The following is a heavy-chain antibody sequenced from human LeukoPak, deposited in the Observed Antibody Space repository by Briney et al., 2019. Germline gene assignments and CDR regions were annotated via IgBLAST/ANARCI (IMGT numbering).Heavy chain of an antibody. V-gene: IGHV5-51*01. CDR1: GYSFTSYW. D-gene: IGHD4-23*01. CDR2: IYPGDSDT. CDR3: ARQVVDYGGTPHLDY. Sequence: GESLKISCKGSGYSFTSYWIGWVRQMPGKGLEWMGIIYPGDSDTRYSPSFQGQDTTSADKSISTAYLQWSSLKASDTAMYYCARQVVDYGGTPHLDYWGQGTLVTVSS. J-gene: IGHJ4*02.